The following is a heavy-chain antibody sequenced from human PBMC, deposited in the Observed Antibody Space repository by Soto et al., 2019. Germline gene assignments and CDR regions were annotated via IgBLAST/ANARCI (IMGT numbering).Heavy chain of an antibody. Sequence: QVQLVESGGGVVQPGASLRLSCVGSGFTFRSYVIHWVRQAPGKGLEWVALTSSDGSNKYFDDSVKGRFTITRDNSRNTVELHMDSLRLEDTALYYCARWGTTEGLDVWGQGTLVSVSS. CDR2: TSSDGSNK. CDR3: ARWGTTEGLDV. D-gene: IGHD3-16*01. CDR1: GFTFRSYV. J-gene: IGHJ4*02. V-gene: IGHV3-30*19.